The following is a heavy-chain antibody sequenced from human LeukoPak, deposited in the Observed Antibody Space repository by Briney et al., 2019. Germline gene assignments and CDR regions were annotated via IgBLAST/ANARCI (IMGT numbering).Heavy chain of an antibody. J-gene: IGHJ3*02. CDR3: AANTPRVVREDAFDI. D-gene: IGHD2-21*01. CDR2: IVVGSGNT. CDR1: GFTFTSSA. V-gene: IGHV1-58*02. Sequence: SVKVSCKASGFTFTSSAMQWVRQARGQRLEWIGWIVVGSGNTNYARKFQERITITRDMSTSTAYMELSSLRSEDTAVYYCAANTPRVVREDAFDIWGQGTMVTVSS.